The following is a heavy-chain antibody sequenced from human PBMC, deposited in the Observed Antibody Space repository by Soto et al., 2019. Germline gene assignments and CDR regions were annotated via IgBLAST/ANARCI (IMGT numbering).Heavy chain of an antibody. CDR1: GFTFSNSW. J-gene: IGHJ4*02. CDR2: IFSDGSGA. Sequence: PGGSLRLSCAASGFTFSNSWMHWVRQAPGKGLVWVSRIFSDGSGAMYADSVKGRFTISRDNAKSTLFLQMNSLRAEDTAVYYCATLNSFGSDYWGRGALVTVSS. D-gene: IGHD5-18*01. V-gene: IGHV3-74*03. CDR3: ATLNSFGSDY.